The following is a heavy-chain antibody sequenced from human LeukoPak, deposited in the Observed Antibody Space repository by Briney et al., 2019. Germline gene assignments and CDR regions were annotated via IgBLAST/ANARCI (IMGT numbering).Heavy chain of an antibody. CDR2: IKQDGSEK. CDR1: GFTFSSYW. Sequence: GGSLSLSCAASGFTFSSYWMSWVRQAPGKGLEWVANIKQDGSEKYYVDSVKGRFTISRDNAKNSLYLQMNSLRAEDTAVYYCARHDNTASYCLTYWGQGTLVTVSS. D-gene: IGHD2-8*02. CDR3: ARHDNTASYCLTY. V-gene: IGHV3-7*01. J-gene: IGHJ4*02.